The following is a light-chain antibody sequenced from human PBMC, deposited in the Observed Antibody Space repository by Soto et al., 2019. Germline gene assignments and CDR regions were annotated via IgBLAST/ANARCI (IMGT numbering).Light chain of an antibody. CDR3: QQYNNWPPLT. J-gene: IGKJ4*01. CDR2: GAS. Sequence: EIVMTQSPATLSVSPGERATLSCRASQSVSSNLAWSQQQPGQAPGLLIYGASTRATGIPARFSGSGSGTEFTLTISSLQSEDFAVYYCQQYNNWPPLTFGGGTKVDIK. V-gene: IGKV3-15*01. CDR1: QSVSSN.